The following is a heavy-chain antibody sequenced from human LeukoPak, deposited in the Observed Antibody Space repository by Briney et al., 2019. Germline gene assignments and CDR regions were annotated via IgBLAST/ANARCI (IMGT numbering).Heavy chain of an antibody. V-gene: IGHV3-21*01. D-gene: IGHD2-15*01. CDR1: GFTFSSYS. CDR2: ISSSSSYI. CDR3: AKTLGYCSGGSCYGLDY. J-gene: IGHJ4*02. Sequence: GGSLRLSCAASGFTFSSYSMNWVRQAPGKGLEWVSSISSSSSYIYHADSVKGRFTISRDNAKNSLYLQMNSLRAEDTAVYYCAKTLGYCSGGSCYGLDYWGQGTLVTVSS.